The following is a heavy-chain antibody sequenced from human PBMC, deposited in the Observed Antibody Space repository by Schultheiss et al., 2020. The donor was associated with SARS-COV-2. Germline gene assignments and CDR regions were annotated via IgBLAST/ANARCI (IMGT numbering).Heavy chain of an antibody. CDR2: IYYSGST. D-gene: IGHD2-15*01. J-gene: IGHJ5*02. V-gene: IGHV4-31*03. Sequence: SQTLSLTCTVSGGSISSGGYYWNWIRQHPGKGLEWIGYIYYSGSTYYNPSLKSRVTISVDTSKNQFSLKLSSVTAADTAVYYCARGGTISNWFDPWGQGTLVTVSS. CDR1: GGSISSGGYY. CDR3: ARGGTISNWFDP.